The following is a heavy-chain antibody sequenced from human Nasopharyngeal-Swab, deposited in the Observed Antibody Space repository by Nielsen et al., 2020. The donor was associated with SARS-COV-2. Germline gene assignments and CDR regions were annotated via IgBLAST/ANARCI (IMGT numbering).Heavy chain of an antibody. V-gene: IGHV3-30*18. CDR3: AKGRRDAYYLRD. CDR2: ISVDGSNE. Sequence: GGSLRLSCAASGFTFGSYGMHWVRRAPGKGLEWVAVISVDGSNEDYAESVKGRFTISRHNSKNTLYLQMNSLKAEDTAVYYCAKGRRDAYYLRDWGQGALVTVSS. CDR1: GFTFGSYG. D-gene: IGHD5-24*01. J-gene: IGHJ4*02.